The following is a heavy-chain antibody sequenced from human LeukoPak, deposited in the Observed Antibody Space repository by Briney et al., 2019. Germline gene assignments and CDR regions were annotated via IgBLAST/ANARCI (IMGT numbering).Heavy chain of an antibody. V-gene: IGHV4-59*01. J-gene: IGHJ4*02. CDR1: GGSISSYY. CDR3: VGWQQLLFDY. Sequence: SETLSLTCTVSGGSISSYYWSWIRQPPGKGLEWIGYVHYSGNTNYNPSLKSRVAMSVDTSKNQFSLKLIPVTAADTAVYYCVGWQQLLFDYWGQRTLVTVSS. CDR2: VHYSGNT. D-gene: IGHD6-13*01.